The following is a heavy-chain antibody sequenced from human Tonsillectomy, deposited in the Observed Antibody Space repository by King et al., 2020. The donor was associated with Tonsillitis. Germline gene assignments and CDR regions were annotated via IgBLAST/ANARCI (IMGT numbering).Heavy chain of an antibody. J-gene: IGHJ6*02. CDR2: IYYSGST. Sequence: QLQESGPGLVKPSETLSLTCTVSGGSISSYYWSWIRQPPGKGLEWIGYIYYSGSTNYNPSLKSRVTISVDTSKNQFSLKLSSVTAADTAVYYCARRGVGGSWPRGYYYYGMDVWGQGTTVTVSS. CDR1: GGSISSYY. D-gene: IGHD6-13*01. CDR3: ARRGVGGSWPRGYYYYGMDV. V-gene: IGHV4-59*12.